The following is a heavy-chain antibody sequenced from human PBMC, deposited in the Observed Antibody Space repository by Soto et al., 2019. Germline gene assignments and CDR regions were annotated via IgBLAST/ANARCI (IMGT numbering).Heavy chain of an antibody. Sequence: SQTLSLTCAISGDSVSGNSAAWNWIRQSPSRGLEWLGRTYFRSKWHYGYAVSVRSRITIKPDTSKNQFSLQLNSVTPEDTAVYYCARSDQWLATWGQGTLVTVSS. CDR3: ARSDQWLAT. V-gene: IGHV6-1*01. D-gene: IGHD6-19*01. CDR2: TYFRSKWHY. J-gene: IGHJ5*02. CDR1: GDSVSGNSAA.